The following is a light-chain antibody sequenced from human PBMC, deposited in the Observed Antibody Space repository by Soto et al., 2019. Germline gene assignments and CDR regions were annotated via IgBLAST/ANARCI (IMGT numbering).Light chain of an antibody. CDR2: DVS. V-gene: IGLV2-14*03. J-gene: IGLJ1*01. CDR3: SSYTSSSTPYV. Sequence: QSVLAQPASVSGSPGQSITFSCTGTSSDVGGYNYVSWYQHHPGKAPKLMIYDVSNRPSGVSNRFSGSKSGNTASLTISGLQAEDEADYYCSSYTSSSTPYVFGTGTKVTVL. CDR1: SSDVGGYNY.